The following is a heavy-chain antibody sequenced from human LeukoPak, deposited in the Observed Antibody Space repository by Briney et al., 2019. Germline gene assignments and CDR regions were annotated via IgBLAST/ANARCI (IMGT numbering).Heavy chain of an antibody. V-gene: IGHV4-59*01. J-gene: IGHJ4*02. CDR3: ARGYDFWRGKGGLDY. D-gene: IGHD3-3*01. CDR2: IYYSGST. CDR1: GGSISSYY. Sequence: SETLSLTCTVSGGSISSYYWSWIRQPRGKGLEWIGYIYYSGSTNYNPSLKSRVTISVDTSKNQFALKLSSVTAAGTAVYYCARGYDFWRGKGGLDYWGQGTLVTVSS.